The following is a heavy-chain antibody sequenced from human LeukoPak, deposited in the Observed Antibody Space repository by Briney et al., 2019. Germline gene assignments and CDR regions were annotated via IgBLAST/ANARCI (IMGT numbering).Heavy chain of an antibody. CDR3: ARDGGQWLVTWFDP. V-gene: IGHV3-30-3*01. CDR2: ISYDGSNK. D-gene: IGHD6-19*01. CDR1: GFTFSNYA. J-gene: IGHJ5*02. Sequence: GGSLRLSCAASGFTFSNYAMHWVRQAPGKGLEWVAVISYDGSNKYYTDSVKGRFSISRDNSKNTLYLEMNSLRLEDTAVYYCARDGGQWLVTWFDPWGQGTLVTVAS.